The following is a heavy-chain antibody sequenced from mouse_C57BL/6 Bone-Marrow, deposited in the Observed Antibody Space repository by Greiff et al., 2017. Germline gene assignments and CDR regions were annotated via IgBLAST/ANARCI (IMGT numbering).Heavy chain of an antibody. V-gene: IGHV1-81*01. Sequence: VKLQQSGAELARPGASVKLSCKASGYTFTSYGISWVKQRTGQGLEWIGEIYPRSGNTYYNEKFKGKATLTADKSSSTAYMELRSLTSEDSAVYFCARLRWLLRGGDAMDYWGQGTSVTVSS. J-gene: IGHJ4*01. CDR1: GYTFTSYG. D-gene: IGHD2-3*01. CDR2: IYPRSGNT. CDR3: ARLRWLLRGGDAMDY.